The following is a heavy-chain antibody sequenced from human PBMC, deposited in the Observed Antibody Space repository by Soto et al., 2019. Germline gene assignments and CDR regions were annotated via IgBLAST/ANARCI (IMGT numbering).Heavy chain of an antibody. V-gene: IGHV3-64D*06. Sequence: PAGSLSLSCTASGFTFSSFAMHWVRQPPAKGLHYVSAISNHEGATYYTDYEKGRFAISIDNSKSTLFLQYSRLRTEDTGVYNCVKSFVWSIRGFSKKCGWDVWGQGNMVTVSS. CDR2: ISNHEGAT. J-gene: IGHJ6*02. CDR1: GFTFSSFA. D-gene: IGHD2-21*01. CDR3: VKSFVWSIRGFSKKCGWDV.